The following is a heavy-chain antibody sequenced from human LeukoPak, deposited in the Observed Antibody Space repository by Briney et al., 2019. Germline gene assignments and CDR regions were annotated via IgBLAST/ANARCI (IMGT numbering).Heavy chain of an antibody. Sequence: SVKVSCKASGGTFSSYAISWVRQAPGQGLEWMGRIIPIFGTANYAQKFQGRVTITADESTSTAYMELSSLRSEDTAVYYCARGSPYSYGYYYYYYMDVWGKGTTVTVSS. V-gene: IGHV1-69*15. J-gene: IGHJ6*03. CDR1: GGTFSSYA. CDR2: IIPIFGTA. CDR3: ARGSPYSYGYYYYYYMDV. D-gene: IGHD5-18*01.